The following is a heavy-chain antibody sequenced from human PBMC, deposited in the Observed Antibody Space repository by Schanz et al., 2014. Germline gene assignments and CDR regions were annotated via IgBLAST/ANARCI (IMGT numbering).Heavy chain of an antibody. V-gene: IGHV3-72*01. J-gene: IGHJ5*02. CDR3: ARDRRRYCSTASCLHDNWFDP. Sequence: EVQLVESGGGMVQPGGSLRLSCAASGFTFSDHYMDWVRQAPGKGLEWVGRITNKPNNYNTEYAASVKGRFTISRDDSRNSLYLQMSSLKTEDTAVYYCARDRRRYCSTASCLHDNWFDPWGQGTLVIVSS. CDR2: ITNKPNNYNT. CDR1: GFTFSDHY. D-gene: IGHD2-2*01.